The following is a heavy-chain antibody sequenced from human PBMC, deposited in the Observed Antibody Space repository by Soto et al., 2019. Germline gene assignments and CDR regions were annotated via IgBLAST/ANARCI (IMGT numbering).Heavy chain of an antibody. V-gene: IGHV3-15*01. CDR1: GFTFSNAW. CDR2: IKSKTDGGTT. D-gene: IGHD3-3*01. CDR3: TTAWYDFWSGGDLDY. J-gene: IGHJ4*02. Sequence: GGSLRLSCAASGFTFSNAWMSWVRQAPGKGLEWVGRIKSKTDGGTTDYAAPVKGRFTISRDDSKNTLYLQMNSLKTEDTAVYYCTTAWYDFWSGGDLDYWGQGTLVTVSS.